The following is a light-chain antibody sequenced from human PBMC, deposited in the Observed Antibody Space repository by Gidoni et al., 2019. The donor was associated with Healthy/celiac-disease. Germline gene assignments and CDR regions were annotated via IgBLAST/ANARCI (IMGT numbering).Light chain of an antibody. CDR1: QSVLYSSHNKNY. CDR2: WAS. J-gene: IGKJ1*01. V-gene: IGKV4-1*01. Sequence: DIVMTQSPDSLAVSLGERATINCKSSQSVLYSSHNKNYLAWYQQKPGQPPKLLIYWASTRETGVPDRFSASGSGTDFTLTISSLQAEDVAVYFCQQYYSTPWTFGQGTKLEIK. CDR3: QQYYSTPWT.